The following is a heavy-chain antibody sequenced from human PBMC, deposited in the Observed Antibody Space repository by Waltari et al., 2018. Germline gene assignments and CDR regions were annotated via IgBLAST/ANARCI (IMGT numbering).Heavy chain of an antibody. V-gene: IGHV1-18*01. Sequence: QVQLVQSGAEVKKPWASVKVSCKASGYTFTSYGISWVRQAPGQGLEWMGWISAYNGNTNYAQRRQGRVTMTTDTSTSTAYIEPRSLRPDDTAVYYCARDLGSAWGDYWGQGTLVTVSS. CDR1: GYTFTSYG. J-gene: IGHJ4*02. CDR3: ARDLGSAWGDY. D-gene: IGHD6-19*01. CDR2: ISAYNGNT.